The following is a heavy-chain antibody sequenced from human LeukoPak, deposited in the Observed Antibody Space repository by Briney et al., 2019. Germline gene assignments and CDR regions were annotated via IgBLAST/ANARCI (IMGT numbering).Heavy chain of an antibody. CDR2: ISWNSGSI. D-gene: IGHD1-7*01. CDR1: GFTLDDYA. V-gene: IGHV3-9*01. Sequence: GRSLRLSCAASGFTLDDYAMHWVRQAPGKGLEWVSGISWNSGSIGYADSVKGRFTISRDNAKNSLYLQMNSLRAEDTALYYCAKDFFPTGTTPLFDYWGQGTLVTVSS. J-gene: IGHJ4*02. CDR3: AKDFFPTGTTPLFDY.